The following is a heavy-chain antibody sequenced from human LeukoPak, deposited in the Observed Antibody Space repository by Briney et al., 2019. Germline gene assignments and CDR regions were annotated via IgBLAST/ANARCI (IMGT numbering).Heavy chain of an antibody. Sequence: PGGSLRLSCAAPGFSFSGYGMHWVRQAPGKGLEWVAYIQHDGSNQQYADSVKGRFSISRDTSKNTLYLQMNSLRAEDTAVYYCARDGEQWLVVGYYYYYMDVWGKGTTVTVSS. CDR1: GFSFSGYG. D-gene: IGHD6-19*01. CDR3: ARDGEQWLVVGYYYYYMDV. J-gene: IGHJ6*03. V-gene: IGHV3-30*02. CDR2: IQHDGSNQ.